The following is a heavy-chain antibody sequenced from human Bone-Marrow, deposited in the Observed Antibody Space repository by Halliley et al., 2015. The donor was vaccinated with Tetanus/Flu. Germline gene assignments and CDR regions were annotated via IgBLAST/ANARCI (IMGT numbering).Heavy chain of an antibody. J-gene: IGHJ4*02. Sequence: VYGSGSTKYADSVKGRFTISRDNSNKTLSLQMNSLRGEGAAVYYCARGLYRHGPGLLGYWGQGTLVTVSS. CDR3: ARGLYRHGPGLLGY. CDR2: VYGSGST. D-gene: IGHD3-16*02. V-gene: IGHV3-53*01.